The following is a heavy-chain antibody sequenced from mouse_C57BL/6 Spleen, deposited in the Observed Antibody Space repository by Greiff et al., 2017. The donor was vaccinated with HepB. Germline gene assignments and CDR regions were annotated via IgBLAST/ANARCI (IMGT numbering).Heavy chain of an antibody. J-gene: IGHJ4*01. CDR1: GYAFSSSW. CDR2: IYPGDGDT. V-gene: IGHV1-82*01. CDR3: ARSRNYDYDAYYAMDY. Sequence: VKLMESGPELVKPGASVKISCKASGYAFSSSWMNWVKQRPGKGLEWIGRIYPGDGDTNYNGKFKGKATLTADTSSSTAYMQLSSLTSEDSAVYFCARSRNYDYDAYYAMDYWGQGTSVTVSS. D-gene: IGHD2-4*01.